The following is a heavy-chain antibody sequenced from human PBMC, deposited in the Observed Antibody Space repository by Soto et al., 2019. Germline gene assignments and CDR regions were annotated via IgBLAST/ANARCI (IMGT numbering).Heavy chain of an antibody. V-gene: IGHV1-69*04. D-gene: IGHD3-3*01. CDR2: IIPILGIA. J-gene: IGHJ5*02. CDR3: ARDIFQVWSGYYVSWFDP. CDR1: GGTFSSYT. Sequence: ASVKVSCKASGGTFSSYTISWVRQAPGQGLEWMGRIIPILGIANYAQKFQGRVTITADKSTSTAYMELSSLRSEDTAVYYCARDIFQVWSGYYVSWFDPWGQGTLVTVSS.